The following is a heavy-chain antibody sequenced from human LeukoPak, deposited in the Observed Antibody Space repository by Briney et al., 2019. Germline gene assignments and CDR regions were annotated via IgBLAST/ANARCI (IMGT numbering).Heavy chain of an antibody. Sequence: GGPLRLSCAASGFTFSSYAMHWVRQAPGKGLEWVAVISYDGSNKYYADSVKGRFTISRDNSKNTLYPQMNSLRAEDTAVYYCARAMGQWLVHPSRGMDVWGQGTTVTVSS. CDR2: ISYDGSNK. CDR1: GFTFSSYA. J-gene: IGHJ6*02. V-gene: IGHV3-30-3*01. CDR3: ARAMGQWLVHPSRGMDV. D-gene: IGHD6-19*01.